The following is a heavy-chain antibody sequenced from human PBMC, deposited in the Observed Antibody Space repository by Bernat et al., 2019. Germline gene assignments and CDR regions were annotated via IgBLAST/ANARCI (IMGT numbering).Heavy chain of an antibody. J-gene: IGHJ5*01. V-gene: IGHV3-53*01. CDR2: IYSGGRT. Sequence: EVQLVESGGGLIQPGGSLRLSCAASGFSVSSYYMSCVRQAPGKGLEWVSLIYSGGRTYYADSVQGRFTISRDNSKNTLYPQMNSLRAEDTALYYCARVAYGSGSYYNINWLDSWGQGILVTVSS. D-gene: IGHD3-10*01. CDR1: GFSVSSYY. CDR3: ARVAYGSGSYYNINWLDS.